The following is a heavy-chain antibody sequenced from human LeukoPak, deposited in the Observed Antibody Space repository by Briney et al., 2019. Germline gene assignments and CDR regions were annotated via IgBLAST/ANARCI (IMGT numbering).Heavy chain of an antibody. Sequence: ASVKVLCKASGYTFTGYYMHWVRQAPGQGLEWMGWINPNSGGTNYAQKFQGRVTMTRDTSISTAYMELSRLRSDDTAVYYCARDIAAAGPGDYWGQGTLVTVSS. CDR1: GYTFTGYY. J-gene: IGHJ4*02. V-gene: IGHV1-2*02. CDR2: INPNSGGT. D-gene: IGHD6-13*01. CDR3: ARDIAAAGPGDY.